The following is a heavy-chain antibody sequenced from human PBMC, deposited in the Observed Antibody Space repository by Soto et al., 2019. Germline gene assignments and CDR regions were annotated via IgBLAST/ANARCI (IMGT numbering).Heavy chain of an antibody. CDR3: ARAPITMVRGNDAFDI. CDR2: INSDGSST. Sequence: EVQLVESGGGLVQPGGSLRLSCAASGFTFSSYWMHWVRQAPGKGLVWVSRINSDGSSTSYADSVKGRFTISRDNAKNTLYLQMNSLRAEDTAVYYCARAPITMVRGNDAFDIWGQGTMVTVSS. D-gene: IGHD3-10*01. CDR1: GFTFSSYW. V-gene: IGHV3-74*01. J-gene: IGHJ3*02.